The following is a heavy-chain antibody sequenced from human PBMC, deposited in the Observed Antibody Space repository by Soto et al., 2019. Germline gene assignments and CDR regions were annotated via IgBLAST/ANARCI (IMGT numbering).Heavy chain of an antibody. CDR3: ARGDATKIVVTTYYAMDV. Sequence: QVQLVQSGAEVKKPGSSVKVSCKASGGSLSNYGISWVRQAPGQGLEWMGAILPVFGTPNYAQKFQDRVTITADESPTTVYMEVRSLTSADTAVYYCARGDATKIVVTTYYAMDVWGQGTTVTVSS. J-gene: IGHJ6*02. CDR2: ILPVFGTP. V-gene: IGHV1-69*12. D-gene: IGHD3-22*01. CDR1: GGSLSNYG.